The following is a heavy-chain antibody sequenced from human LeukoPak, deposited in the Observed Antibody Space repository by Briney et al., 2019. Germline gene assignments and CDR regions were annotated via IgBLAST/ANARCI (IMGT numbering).Heavy chain of an antibody. CDR2: LSGSGDSA. Sequence: GGSLRLSCAASGFTFSKYAMSWVRQAPGKGLEWVSTLSGSGDSAYYADSVKGRFTISRDNSKNTLYLQMDSLRAEDTALYFCAKVQDCDTTTCPVCFAYWGQGTLVTGSS. CDR3: AKVQDCDTTTCPVCFAY. J-gene: IGHJ4*02. V-gene: IGHV3-23*01. CDR1: GFTFSKYA. D-gene: IGHD2-2*01.